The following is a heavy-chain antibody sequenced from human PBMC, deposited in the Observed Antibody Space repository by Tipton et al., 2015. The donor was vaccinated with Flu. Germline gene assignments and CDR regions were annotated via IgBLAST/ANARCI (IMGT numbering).Heavy chain of an antibody. D-gene: IGHD3-16*01. V-gene: IGHV4-39*07. CDR3: AKVKFGWVES. CDR1: DVSISSSSHY. J-gene: IGHJ5*01. Sequence: LRLSCSVSDVSISSSSHYWGWIRQSPGRGLEWVGSIYYTGYPYHNPSLKSRLAMSIDTSKTQFSLRLSSMTAADTAVYYCAKVKFGWVESWAQGILVTVSS. CDR2: IYYTGYP.